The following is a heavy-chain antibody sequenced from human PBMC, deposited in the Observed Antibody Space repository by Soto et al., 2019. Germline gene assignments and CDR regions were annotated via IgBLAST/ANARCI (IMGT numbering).Heavy chain of an antibody. D-gene: IGHD3-3*01. CDR3: ARGPPNYDFWSGYYRGWYYYYGMDV. CDR1: DGSFSGYY. Sequence: SETLSLTCAVYDGSFSGYYWSWIRQPPGKGLEWIGEINHSGSTNYNPSLKSRVTISVDTSKNQFSLKLSSVTAADAAVYYCARGPPNYDFWSGYYRGWYYYYGMDVWGQGTTVTVSS. J-gene: IGHJ6*02. V-gene: IGHV4-34*01. CDR2: INHSGST.